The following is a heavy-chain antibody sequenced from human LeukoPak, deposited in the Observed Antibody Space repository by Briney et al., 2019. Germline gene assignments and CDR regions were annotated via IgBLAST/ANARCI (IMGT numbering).Heavy chain of an antibody. CDR3: AMPRDYDPATY. Sequence: GGSLRLSFAASGFTFSRYSMNWVREAPGKGREWVSYISSSSSTIYYADSVKGRFTISRDNAKNSLYLQMNSLRAEDTAVYYCAMPRDYDPATYWGQGTLVTVSS. D-gene: IGHD3-3*01. CDR2: ISSSSSTI. V-gene: IGHV3-48*01. J-gene: IGHJ4*02. CDR1: GFTFSRYS.